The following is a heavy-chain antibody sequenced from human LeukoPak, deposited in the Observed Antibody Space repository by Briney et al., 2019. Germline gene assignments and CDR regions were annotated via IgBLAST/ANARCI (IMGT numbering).Heavy chain of an antibody. CDR2: MNKDGSEK. V-gene: IGHV3-7*01. J-gene: IGHJ4*02. CDR3: ARDPVEWEQLLDY. Sequence: GGSLRLSCAASGFIFSNYWMGWVRQAPGKRPEWVANMNKDGSEKYYADSVKGRFTISRDNARNSVYLQMNRLRVEDTAVYYCARDPVEWEQLLDYWGQGTLVTVSS. D-gene: IGHD1-26*01. CDR1: GFIFSNYW.